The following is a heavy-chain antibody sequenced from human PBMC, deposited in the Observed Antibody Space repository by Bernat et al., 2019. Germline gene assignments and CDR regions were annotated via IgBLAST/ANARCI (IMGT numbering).Heavy chain of an antibody. Sequence: QVQLVESGGGVVQPGRSLRLSCAASGFTFSSYAMHWVRQAPGKGLVWVAVISYDGSNKYYADSVKGRFTISRDNSKNTLYLQMNSLRAEDTAVYYCARVSGYYGSGSYTYYYYGMDVWGQGTTVTVSS. V-gene: IGHV3-30-3*01. CDR3: ARVSGYYGSGSYTYYYYGMDV. CDR1: GFTFSSYA. D-gene: IGHD3-10*01. CDR2: ISYDGSNK. J-gene: IGHJ6*02.